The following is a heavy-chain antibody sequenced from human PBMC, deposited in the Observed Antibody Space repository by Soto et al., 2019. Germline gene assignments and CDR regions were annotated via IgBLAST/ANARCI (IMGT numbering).Heavy chain of an antibody. CDR3: AVPTVTIFGVVTTPDYYVLDF. CDR2: IVVGSGDT. CDR1: GFTYTSSA. J-gene: IGHJ6*02. Sequence: SLKVSCKASGFTYTSSAVQWGRQARGQRLEWIGWIVVGSGDTDYDQTFQERVTMTRDTSTSTVYMELSSLRSEDTAVYYCAVPTVTIFGVVTTPDYYVLDFWGQGTTVTVSS. D-gene: IGHD3-3*01. V-gene: IGHV1-58*01.